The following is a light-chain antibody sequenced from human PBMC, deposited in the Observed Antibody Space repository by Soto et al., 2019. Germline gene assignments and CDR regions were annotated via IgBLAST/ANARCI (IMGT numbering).Light chain of an antibody. J-gene: IGKJ1*01. CDR1: QSVSSSY. CDR3: QQYGSSPVT. CDR2: GAS. V-gene: IGKV3-20*01. Sequence: EAVLTQSPGTLSLSPGESATLSCRASQSVSSSYLAWYQQKPGQAPRLLIYGASSRATGVPDRFSGSGSGTDFTLTISSLEPEDFAVYYCQQYGSSPVTFGQGTKVEIK.